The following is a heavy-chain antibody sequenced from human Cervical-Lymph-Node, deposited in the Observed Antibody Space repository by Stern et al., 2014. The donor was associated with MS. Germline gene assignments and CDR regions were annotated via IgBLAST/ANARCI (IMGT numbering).Heavy chain of an antibody. CDR3: ARLGGSSTRPHYYYYYGMDV. CDR1: GYSFTSYW. J-gene: IGHJ6*02. Sequence: VQLGQSGAEVKKPGESLKISCKGSGYSFTSYWIGWVRQMPGKGLEWMGILYPCDSDTRYSPSFQGQVTISADKSISTAYLQWSSLKASDTAMYYCARLGGSSTRPHYYYYYGMDVWGQGTTVTVSS. D-gene: IGHD2-2*01. CDR2: LYPCDSDT. V-gene: IGHV5-51*01.